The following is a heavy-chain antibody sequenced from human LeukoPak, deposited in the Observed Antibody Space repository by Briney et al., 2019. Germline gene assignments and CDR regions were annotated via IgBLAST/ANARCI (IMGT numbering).Heavy chain of an antibody. V-gene: IGHV4-38-2*02. CDR3: ARAGIGVVVVPVAMPFDY. J-gene: IGHJ4*02. D-gene: IGHD2-2*01. CDR2: IYHGGST. Sequence: ASETLSLTCTVSGYSISSGYYWGWIRQPPGKGLEWIGSIYHGGSTYYSPSLKSRVTISVDTSKNQFSLKLNSVTAADTAVYYCARAGIGVVVVPVAMPFDYWGQGTLVTVSS. CDR1: GYSISSGYY.